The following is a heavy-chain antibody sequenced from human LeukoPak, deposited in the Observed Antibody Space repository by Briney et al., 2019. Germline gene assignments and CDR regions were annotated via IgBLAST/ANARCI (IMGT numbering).Heavy chain of an antibody. D-gene: IGHD6-6*01. J-gene: IGHJ4*02. V-gene: IGHV1-24*01. CDR2: FDPEDGEI. CDR3: ATDLGRPIEYSSSPVDY. Sequence: GASVKVSCKVSGYTLTELSMHWVRQAPGKGLEWMGGFDPEDGEIIYAQKFQGRVTMTEDTSTDTAYMELSSLRSEDTAVYYCATDLGRPIEYSSSPVDYWGQGTLVTVSS. CDR1: GYTLTELS.